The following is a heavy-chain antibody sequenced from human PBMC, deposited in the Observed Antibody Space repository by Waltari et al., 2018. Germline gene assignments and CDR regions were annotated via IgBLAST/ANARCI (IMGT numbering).Heavy chain of an antibody. CDR2: FDPEDGET. Sequence: QVQLVQSGAEVKKPGASVKVSCKVSGSTPTDLSMPWVRQAPGKGLEWMGGFDPEDGETIYAQKFQGRVTMTEDTSTDTAYMELSSLRSEDTAVYYCATARDYYDSSGYYLEHWGQGTLVTVSS. CDR1: GSTPTDLS. V-gene: IGHV1-24*01. D-gene: IGHD3-22*01. CDR3: ATARDYYDSSGYYLEH. J-gene: IGHJ4*02.